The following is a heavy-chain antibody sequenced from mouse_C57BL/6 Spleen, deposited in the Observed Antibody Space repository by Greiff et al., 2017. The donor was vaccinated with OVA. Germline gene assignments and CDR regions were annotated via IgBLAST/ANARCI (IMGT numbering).Heavy chain of an antibody. CDR3: ARGPSGSSSWFAY. J-gene: IGHJ3*01. V-gene: IGHV5-4*03. D-gene: IGHD1-1*01. CDR1: GFTFSSYA. CDR2: ISDGGSYT. Sequence: EVMLVESGGGLVKPGGSLKLSCAASGFTFSSYAMSWVRQTPEKRLEWVATISDGGSYTYYPDNVKGRFTISRDNAKNNLYLQMSHLKSEDTAMYYCARGPSGSSSWFAYWGQGTLVTVSA.